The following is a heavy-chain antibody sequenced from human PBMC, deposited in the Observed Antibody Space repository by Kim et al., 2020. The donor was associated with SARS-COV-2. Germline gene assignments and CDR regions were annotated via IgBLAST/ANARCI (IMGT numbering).Heavy chain of an antibody. D-gene: IGHD2-15*01. V-gene: IGHV3-20*01. CDR3: ARWQFSRCYANVHYGMDV. CDR2: INWNGGST. Sequence: GGSLRLSCAASGFTFDDYGMSWVRQAPGKGLEWVSGINWNGGSTGYADSVKGRFTISRENSKNTLYPQMNSLRAEDTALYHCARWQFSRCYANVHYGMDVWGRGTTVTVSS. CDR1: GFTFDDYG. J-gene: IGHJ6*02.